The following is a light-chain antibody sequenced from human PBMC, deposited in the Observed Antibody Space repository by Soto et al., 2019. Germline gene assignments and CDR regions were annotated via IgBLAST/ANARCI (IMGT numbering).Light chain of an antibody. Sequence: DIVLTQSPGTLSLSPGERVTLSCRASQSVSNNYLAWYQQHPGQTPRLLISGAFNRATGIPDRFSGSGSGTDFTLTINRLEPEDFAVYFCQQRSDWPPITFGQGTRVELK. CDR3: QQRSDWPPIT. V-gene: IGKV3D-20*02. J-gene: IGKJ5*01. CDR2: GAF. CDR1: QSVSNNY.